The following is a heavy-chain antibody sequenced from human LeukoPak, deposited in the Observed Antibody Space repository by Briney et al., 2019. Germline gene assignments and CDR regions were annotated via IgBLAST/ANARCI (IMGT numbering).Heavy chain of an antibody. CDR3: ARDGNGAQWLVLGYYFDY. J-gene: IGHJ4*02. CDR1: GFTFSSYG. D-gene: IGHD6-19*01. CDR2: IWYDGSNK. V-gene: IGHV3-33*01. Sequence: PRGSLRLSCAASGFTFSSYGMHWARQAPGKGLEWVAVIWYDGSNKYYADSVKGRFTISRDNSKNTLYLQMNSLRAEDTAVYYCARDGNGAQWLVLGYYFDYWGQGTLVTVSS.